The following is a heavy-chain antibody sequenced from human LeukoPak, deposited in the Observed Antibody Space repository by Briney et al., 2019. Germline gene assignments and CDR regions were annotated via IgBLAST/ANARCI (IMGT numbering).Heavy chain of an antibody. V-gene: IGHV1-18*01. J-gene: IGHJ4*02. CDR3: ARTNLDCKNGVCYDY. CDR1: DYTFTNYG. Sequence: ASVKVSCKASDYTFTNYGISWVRQAPGQGLEWMGWISAYNGKTYYAQKFEGRVTVTTDTSTSTAYMDLRSLRSDDTAVYYCARTNLDCKNGVCYDYWGQGTPVTVSS. D-gene: IGHD2-8*01. CDR2: ISAYNGKT.